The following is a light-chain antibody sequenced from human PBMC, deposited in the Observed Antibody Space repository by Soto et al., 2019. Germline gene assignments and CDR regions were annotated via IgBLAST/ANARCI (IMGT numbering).Light chain of an antibody. V-gene: IGKV3-15*01. CDR1: QSVSSN. J-gene: IGKJ5*01. Sequence: EIVMTQSPATPSVSPGERATLSRRVSQSVSSNLAWYQQKPGQAPRLLIYGASTRATGIPARFSGSGSGTDFTLTIDGLQPEDFAVYYCQQSYITPPITFGQGTRLEN. CDR2: GAS. CDR3: QQSYITPPIT.